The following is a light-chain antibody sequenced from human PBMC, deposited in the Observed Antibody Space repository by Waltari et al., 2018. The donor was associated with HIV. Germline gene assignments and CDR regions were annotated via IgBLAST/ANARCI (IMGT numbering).Light chain of an antibody. V-gene: IGLV1-44*01. Sequence: QSVLTQPPSASGTPGQRVTISCSGGRSNIVDTPVSWYQQLPGTAPRPVIYSDRERPSVVPDRFSGSKSGTSASLAISGLQSEDEADYYCAAWDGNLNGRVFGGGTKLTVL. CDR1: RSNIVDTP. J-gene: IGLJ3*02. CDR2: SDR. CDR3: AAWDGNLNGRV.